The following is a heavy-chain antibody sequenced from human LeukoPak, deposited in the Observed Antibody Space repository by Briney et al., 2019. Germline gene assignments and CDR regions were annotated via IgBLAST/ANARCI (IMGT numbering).Heavy chain of an antibody. Sequence: ASVKVSCKASGYTFTSYYIHWVRQGPLQGLQWMGIINPSGGSTSYAQTFQGRVTMTRDTSTSTVYMELSSLRSEDTAVYYCARDRRDGYNFDYWGQGTLVTVSS. CDR2: INPSGGST. D-gene: IGHD5-24*01. CDR1: GYTFTSYY. V-gene: IGHV1-46*03. J-gene: IGHJ4*02. CDR3: ARDRRDGYNFDY.